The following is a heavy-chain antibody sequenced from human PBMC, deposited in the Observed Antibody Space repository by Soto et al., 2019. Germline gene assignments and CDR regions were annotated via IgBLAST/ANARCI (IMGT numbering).Heavy chain of an antibody. CDR1: GFAFSDAS. Sequence: GGSLRLSCAASGFAFSDASISWVRQAPGKGLEWVGRIKTKSSGGTTDYAAPVKGRFTISRDDSKNTVYLQMDSLKAEDTAVYSCTPLASGHYGYDFWGQGTLVTVSS. CDR3: TPLASGHYGYDF. V-gene: IGHV3-15*01. CDR2: IKTKSSGGTT. D-gene: IGHD3-3*01. J-gene: IGHJ4*02.